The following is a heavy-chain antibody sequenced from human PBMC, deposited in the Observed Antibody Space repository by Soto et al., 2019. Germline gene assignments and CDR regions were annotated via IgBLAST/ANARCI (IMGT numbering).Heavy chain of an antibody. CDR1: GGSISSYY. CDR2: IYTSGST. V-gene: IGHV4-4*07. D-gene: IGHD6-19*01. J-gene: IGHJ6*02. CDR3: ARVSHVGRYSSGWANNGMDV. Sequence: SETLSLTCTVSGGSISSYYWSWIRQPAGKGLEWIGRIYTSGSTNYNPSLKSRVTMSVDTSKNQFSLKLSSVTAADTAVYYCARVSHVGRYSSGWANNGMDVWGQGTTVTVSS.